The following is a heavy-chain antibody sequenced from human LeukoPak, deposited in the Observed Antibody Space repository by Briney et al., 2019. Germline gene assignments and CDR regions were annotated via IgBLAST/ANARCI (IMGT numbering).Heavy chain of an antibody. V-gene: IGHV3-7*05. Sequence: GSLRLSCAASGFTFSSYWMSWVRQAPGKGLEWVDNIKEDGSEKYYVDSVKGRFTISSDNAKNSLSLQMNSLTAEETAVYYCARVGEMAGFDYWGQGPLVTVSS. CDR1: GFTFSSYW. CDR3: ARVGEMAGFDY. D-gene: IGHD5-24*01. CDR2: IKEDGSEK. J-gene: IGHJ4*02.